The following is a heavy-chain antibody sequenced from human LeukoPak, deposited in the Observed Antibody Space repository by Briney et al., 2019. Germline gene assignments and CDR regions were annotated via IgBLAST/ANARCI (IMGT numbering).Heavy chain of an antibody. D-gene: IGHD2-15*01. J-gene: IGHJ4*02. CDR1: GGSISSSSYY. Sequence: SETLSLTCTVSGGSISSSSYYWGWIRQPPGKGLEWIGSIYYSGSTYYNPSLKSRVTISVDTSKNQFSLKLSSVTAADTAVHYCARTQLGYCSGGSCYGDYWGQGTLVTVSS. CDR2: IYYSGST. CDR3: ARTQLGYCSGGSCYGDY. V-gene: IGHV4-39*01.